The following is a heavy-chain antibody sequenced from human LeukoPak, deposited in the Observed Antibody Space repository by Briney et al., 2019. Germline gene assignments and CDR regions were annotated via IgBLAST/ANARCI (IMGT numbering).Heavy chain of an antibody. CDR3: ARLSSGWSRDWYFDL. CDR2: IYYSGST. J-gene: IGHJ2*01. V-gene: IGHV4-59*02. Sequence: PSETLTLTCTVSGGSVSSYYWSWIRQPPGKGLEWIGYIYYSGSTNYNPSLKSRVTISVDTSKNQFSLKLSSVTAADTAVYYCARLSSGWSRDWYFDLWGRGTLVTVSS. D-gene: IGHD6-19*01. CDR1: GGSVSSYY.